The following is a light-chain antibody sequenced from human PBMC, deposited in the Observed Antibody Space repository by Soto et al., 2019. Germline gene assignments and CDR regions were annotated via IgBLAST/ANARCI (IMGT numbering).Light chain of an antibody. CDR3: QQSYSTPLT. CDR1: QSIGGF. Sequence: DIQMTQSPSSLSVSVGDRVTITCRASQSIGGFLNWYQQKLGKAPKLLIYAASSLQSGVPSRFSGSGSGTDFTLTISSPQPEDFATYYCQQSYSTPLTFGGGTKVEI. V-gene: IGKV1-39*01. CDR2: AAS. J-gene: IGKJ4*01.